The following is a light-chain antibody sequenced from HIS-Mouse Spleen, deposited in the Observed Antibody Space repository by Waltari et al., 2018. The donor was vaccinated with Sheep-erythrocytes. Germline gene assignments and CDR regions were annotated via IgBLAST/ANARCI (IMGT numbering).Light chain of an antibody. CDR1: QSIRSY. J-gene: IGKJ4*01. V-gene: IGKV1-39*01. CDR2: AAC. Sequence: DIQITQSPSSLSAAVRVRVTIPCPASQSIRSYLNWYQQKPGKAPKLLIYAACSLQSGVPSRFSGSGSGTDFTLTISSLQPEDFATYYCQQSYSTPPLTFGGGTKVEIK. CDR3: QQSYSTPPLT.